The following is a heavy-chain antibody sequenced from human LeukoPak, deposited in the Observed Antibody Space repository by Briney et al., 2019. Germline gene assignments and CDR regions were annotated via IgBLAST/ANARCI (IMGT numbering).Heavy chain of an antibody. D-gene: IGHD1-26*01. CDR1: GFTVSSNY. CDR2: IYSGGST. CDR3: ARDLRYSGSYYY. J-gene: IGHJ4*02. V-gene: IGHV3-66*01. Sequence: HSGGSLRLSCAASGFTVSSNYMSWVRQAPGKGLEWVSVIYSGGSTYYADSVKGRFTISRDNSKNTLYLQMNSLRAEDTAVYYCARDLRYSGSYYYWGQGTLVTVSS.